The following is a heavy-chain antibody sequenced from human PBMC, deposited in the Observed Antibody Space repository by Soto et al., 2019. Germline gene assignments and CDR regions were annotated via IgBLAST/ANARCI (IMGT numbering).Heavy chain of an antibody. CDR2: ISHDGSKK. CDR3: ARVEPRGGVGAIPPYY. J-gene: IGHJ4*02. D-gene: IGHD1-26*01. Sequence: PGGSLSLSCAASGFTFRSYAMHWVRQAPGKGLEWVAVISHDGSKKNNADSVKGRFTISRDNSKNTLYFQMNSLRTEDTGLYYCARVEPRGGVGAIPPYYWGQGTLVTVSS. CDR1: GFTFRSYA. V-gene: IGHV3-30-3*01.